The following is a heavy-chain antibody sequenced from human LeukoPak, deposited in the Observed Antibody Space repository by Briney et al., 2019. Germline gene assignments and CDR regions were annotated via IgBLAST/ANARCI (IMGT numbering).Heavy chain of an antibody. V-gene: IGHV4-34*01. CDR3: ARARLRKLRYFDL. CDR1: GGSFSGYY. CDR2: INHSGST. Sequence: SETLSLTCAVYGGSFSGYYWSWIRQPPGKGLEWIGEINHSGSTNYNPSLKSRVAISVDTSKNQFSLKLSSVTAADTAVYYCARARLRKLRYFDLWGRGTLVTVSS. J-gene: IGHJ2*01. D-gene: IGHD4-17*01.